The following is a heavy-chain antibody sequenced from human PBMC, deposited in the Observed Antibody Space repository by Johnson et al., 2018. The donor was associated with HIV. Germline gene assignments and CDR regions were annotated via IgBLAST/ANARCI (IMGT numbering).Heavy chain of an antibody. CDR2: ISWDGGST. V-gene: IGHV3-43D*03. CDR3: AKDPTAMVTAYAFDI. J-gene: IGHJ3*02. CDR1: GFTFDDYA. D-gene: IGHD5-18*01. Sequence: VKLVESGGGVVHPGGSLRLSCAASGFTFDDYAMHWVRQAPGQGLEWVSLISWDGGSTYYADSVKGRFTISRDKSNNTLDLQMNSLKAEATAVYYCAKDPTAMVTAYAFDIWGQGTMVTVSS.